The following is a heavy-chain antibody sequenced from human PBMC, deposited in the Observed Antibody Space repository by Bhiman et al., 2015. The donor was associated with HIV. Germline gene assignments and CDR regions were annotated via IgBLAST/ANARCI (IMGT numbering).Heavy chain of an antibody. CDR1: GSTFSNYE. Sequence: EVQLVESGGGLVQPGGSLRLSCAGSGSTFSNYEINWVRQAPGKGLEWVSYISGSDSSIYYADSVKGRFTISRDNAKNSLYLQMNSLRAEDTAVYYCARDNRYYYDSSGYQYYFDYWGQGTLVTVSS. J-gene: IGHJ4*02. V-gene: IGHV3-48*03. CDR3: ARDNRYYYDSSGYQYYFDY. D-gene: IGHD3-22*01. CDR2: ISGSDSSI.